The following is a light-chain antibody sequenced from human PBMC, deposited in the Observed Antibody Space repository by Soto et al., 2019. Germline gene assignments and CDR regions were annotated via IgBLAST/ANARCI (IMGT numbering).Light chain of an antibody. Sequence: QAVVTQEPSFSVSPGGTVTITCGLSSGSVSTGDYPSWYQQTPGRSPRTLIYNTNTRSSGVPDRFSGSILGNKAALTITGAQAEDESDYYCVLYMESGIWVFGGGTKVTFL. CDR3: VLYMESGIWV. CDR2: NTN. V-gene: IGLV8-61*01. CDR1: SGSVSTGDY. J-gene: IGLJ3*02.